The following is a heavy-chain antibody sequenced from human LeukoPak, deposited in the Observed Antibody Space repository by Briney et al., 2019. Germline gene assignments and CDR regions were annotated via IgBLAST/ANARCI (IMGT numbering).Heavy chain of an antibody. CDR1: GGSISSYY. CDR3: ARQEGLYSSGWYGELDY. D-gene: IGHD6-19*01. V-gene: IGHV4-59*01. CDR2: IYYSGST. J-gene: IGHJ4*02. Sequence: PSETQSLTCTVSGGSISSYYWSWIRQPPGKGLEWIGYIYYSGSTNYNPSLKSRVTISVDTSKNQFSLKLSSVTAADTAVYYCARQEGLYSSGWYGELDYWGQGTLVTVSS.